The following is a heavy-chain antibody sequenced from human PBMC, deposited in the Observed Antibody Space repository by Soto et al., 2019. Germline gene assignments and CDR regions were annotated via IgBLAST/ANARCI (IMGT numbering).Heavy chain of an antibody. D-gene: IGHD3-3*01. CDR1: GYIFTDYA. V-gene: IGHV1-3*04. J-gene: IGHJ4*02. CDR2: INTGTDKT. Sequence: ASVKVSCKASGYIFTDYAIHWVRQAPGQRLEWMGWINTGTDKTEYSQTFQGRVTFTRDTSANTAYMELSSLRSEDTAVYYCARDRSLEVTNWGQGTLVTVSS. CDR3: ARDRSLEVTN.